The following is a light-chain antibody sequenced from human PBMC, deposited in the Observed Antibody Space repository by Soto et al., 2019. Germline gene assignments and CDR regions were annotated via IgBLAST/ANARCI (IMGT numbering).Light chain of an antibody. CDR1: PSNIGSNY. J-gene: IGLJ3*02. CDR3: AAWDSSVSGRV. CDR2: DDN. Sequence: QSVLTQPPSASGVPGQTVTLSCSGSPSNIGSNYVYWYQQLPGTAPKLLVFDDNQRPSGVPDRFSDSKSGTSASLTISGLRSEDEADYYCAAWDSSVSGRVFGGGTKLTVL. V-gene: IGLV1-47*02.